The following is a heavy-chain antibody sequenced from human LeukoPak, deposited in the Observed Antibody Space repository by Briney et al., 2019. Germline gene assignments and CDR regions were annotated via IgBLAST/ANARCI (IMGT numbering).Heavy chain of an antibody. Sequence: GGSLRLSCAASGFTFRIYGMNWVRQAPGKGPEWVSYISSGSDTIYYADSAKGRFTMSRDNAENSLFLQMNSLRAEDTAVYYCARATRNGYDYWGQGTLVAVSS. CDR1: GFTFRIYG. J-gene: IGHJ4*02. D-gene: IGHD5-24*01. CDR2: ISSGSDTI. V-gene: IGHV3-48*04. CDR3: ARATRNGYDY.